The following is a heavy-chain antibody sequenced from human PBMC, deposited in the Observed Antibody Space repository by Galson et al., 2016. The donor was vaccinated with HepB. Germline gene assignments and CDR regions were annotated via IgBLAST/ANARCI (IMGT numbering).Heavy chain of an antibody. CDR1: GFSLNTRGVG. Sequence: PALVKPTQTLTLTCTFSGFSLNTRGVGVGWIRQPPGKALEWLAVIYWVDDKRYSPSLKSRLTITKDTSKNQVVLSMTNMDPVDTATYYCALSRDITPYRSSWFLDYYYYGMDVWGQGTTVTVSS. D-gene: IGHD6-13*01. V-gene: IGHV2-5*02. CDR3: ALSRDITPYRSSWFLDYYYYGMDV. CDR2: IYWVDDK. J-gene: IGHJ6*02.